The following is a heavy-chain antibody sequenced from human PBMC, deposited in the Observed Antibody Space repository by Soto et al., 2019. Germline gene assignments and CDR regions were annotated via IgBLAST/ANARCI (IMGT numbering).Heavy chain of an antibody. J-gene: IGHJ4*02. CDR3: ARTRQRRPVFYVDY. V-gene: IGHV1-69*01. Sequence: QVQLMQSGAEVTKPGSSVKVSCKASGGPFNTFGISWVRQAPGQGLEWMGGIIPKYGTTNYARRYKGRVTITADESTTPAYLELSSLRHDVTAIYYCARTRQRRPVFYVDYWGQGTPISVTS. D-gene: IGHD2-2*01. CDR2: IIPKYGTT. CDR1: GGPFNTFG.